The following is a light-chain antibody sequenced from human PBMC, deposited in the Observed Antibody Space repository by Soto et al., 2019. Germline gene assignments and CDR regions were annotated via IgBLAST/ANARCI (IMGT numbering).Light chain of an antibody. CDR2: KAS. Sequence: DIQMTQSPSTLSASVGDRVTITCRASQSISSWLAWYQQKPGKTPKLLIYKASSLESGVPSRFSGSGSGTEFTLTISSLQPDDFATYYCQRYNTSPWGFGQGTKVEIK. V-gene: IGKV1-5*03. CDR1: QSISSW. CDR3: QRYNTSPWG. J-gene: IGKJ1*01.